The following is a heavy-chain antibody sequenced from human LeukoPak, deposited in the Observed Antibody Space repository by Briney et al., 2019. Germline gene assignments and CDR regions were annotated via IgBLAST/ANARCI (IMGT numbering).Heavy chain of an antibody. CDR3: AKGTKPVMTIPDY. V-gene: IGHV3-23*01. J-gene: IGHJ4*02. CDR2: ISGGGDDT. Sequence: PGGSLRLSCAASGFTFSSYAMSWVRQAPGKGLECVSTISGGGDDTYYADSVKGRFTISRDNSKNTLYLQMNSLSADDTAVYYCAKGTKPVMTIPDYWGQGILVTVSS. CDR1: GFTFSSYA. D-gene: IGHD1/OR15-1a*01.